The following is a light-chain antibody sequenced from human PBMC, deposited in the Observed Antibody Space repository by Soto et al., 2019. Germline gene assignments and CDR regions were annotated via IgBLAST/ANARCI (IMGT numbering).Light chain of an antibody. J-gene: IGKJ1*01. CDR2: VAS. CDR1: KGISNY. CDR3: QMYNSAPWT. V-gene: IGKV1-27*01. Sequence: DIQMTQSPYSLSASVGDRVTITCRASKGISNYLAWYQQQPGKVPKLLIYVASTLQSGVPSRFSGSGSGTDFTLTISSLQPEDVATYYCQMYNSAPWTFGQGTKVEIK.